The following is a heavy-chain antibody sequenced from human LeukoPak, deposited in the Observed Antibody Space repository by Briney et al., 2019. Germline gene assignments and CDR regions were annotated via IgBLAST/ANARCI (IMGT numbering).Heavy chain of an antibody. CDR2: ISYSGST. CDR1: GGSISSGGYS. CDR3: AGDADTINWFFF. D-gene: IGHD3-16*01. J-gene: IGHJ5*01. Sequence: SETLSLTCAVSGGSISSGGYSWSWIRQPPWKGLEWIGSISYSGSTSYNPSLKSRVTISVDMSKSQFSLKLTSVTAADTAVYYCAGDADTINWFFFWGQGTLVTVSS. V-gene: IGHV4-30-4*07.